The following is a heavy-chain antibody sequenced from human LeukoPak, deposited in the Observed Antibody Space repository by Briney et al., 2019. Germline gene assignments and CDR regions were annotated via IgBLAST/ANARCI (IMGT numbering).Heavy chain of an antibody. D-gene: IGHD6-19*01. CDR2: INPNSGGT. V-gene: IGHV1-2*02. CDR3: ARDTLGSGWFFSFDY. J-gene: IGHJ4*02. Sequence: ASVKVSCKASGYTFTGYYMHWVRQAPGQGLEWMGWINPNSGGTNYAQEFQGRVTMTRDTSISTAYMELSRLRSDDTAVYYCARDTLGSGWFFSFDYWGQGTLVTVSS. CDR1: GYTFTGYY.